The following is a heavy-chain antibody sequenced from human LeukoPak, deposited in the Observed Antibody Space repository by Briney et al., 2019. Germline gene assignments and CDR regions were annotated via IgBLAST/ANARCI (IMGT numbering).Heavy chain of an antibody. CDR3: ARFTLSGSCFDY. J-gene: IGHJ4*02. CDR2: INHSGST. Sequence: SETLSLTCAVHGESFSGYYWSWIRQPPGKGLEWIGEINHSGSTSYNPSPRSRVTISVDTSKNQFSLKLSSVTAADTAVYYCARFTLSGSCFDYWGQGTLVTVSS. CDR1: GESFSGYY. V-gene: IGHV4-34*01. D-gene: IGHD1-26*01.